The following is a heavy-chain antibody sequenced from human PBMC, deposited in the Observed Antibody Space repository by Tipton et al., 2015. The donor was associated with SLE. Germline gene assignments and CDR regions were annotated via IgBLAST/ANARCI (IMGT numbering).Heavy chain of an antibody. CDR3: AGTYYDFWSGYLLY. J-gene: IGHJ4*02. CDR2: IHHSGST. D-gene: IGHD3-3*01. Sequence: TLSLTCAVSGGSIRSSDWWSWVRQPPGKGLEWIGEIHHSGSTNSNPSLKSRVTISVDKSKNQFSLKLSSVTAADTAVYYCAGTYYDFWSGYLLYWGQGTLVTVSS. V-gene: IGHV4-4*02. CDR1: GGSIRSSDW.